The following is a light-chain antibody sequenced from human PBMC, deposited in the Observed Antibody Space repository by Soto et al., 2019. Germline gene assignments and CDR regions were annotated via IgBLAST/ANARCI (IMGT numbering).Light chain of an antibody. CDR1: RDISNY. J-gene: IGKJ4*01. V-gene: IGKV1-27*01. CDR2: GAS. Sequence: DIQVTQSPSSLSASLGDRVSITCRASRDISNYLAWYQQKPGQVPRLLISGASTLHSGVPSRFSGSGSGTDLTLTITSLQPEDIATYFCQKYDTASLTFGGGTKVDIK. CDR3: QKYDTASLT.